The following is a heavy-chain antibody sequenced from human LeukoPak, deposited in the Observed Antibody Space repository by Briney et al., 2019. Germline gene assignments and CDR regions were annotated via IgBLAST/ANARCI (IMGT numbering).Heavy chain of an antibody. CDR2: IYYSGST. CDR1: GDSISSYY. V-gene: IGHV4-59*01. CDR3: ARAQGVNYYDSSGLDY. Sequence: SETLSLTCTVSGDSISSYYWSWIRQPPGKGLEWIGYIYYSGSTNYNPSLKSRVTISVDTSKNQFSLKLSSVTAADTAVYYCARAQGVNYYDSSGLDYWGQGTLVTVSS. J-gene: IGHJ4*02. D-gene: IGHD3-22*01.